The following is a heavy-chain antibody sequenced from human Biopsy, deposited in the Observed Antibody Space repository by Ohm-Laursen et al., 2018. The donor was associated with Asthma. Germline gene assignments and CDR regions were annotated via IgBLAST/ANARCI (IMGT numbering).Heavy chain of an antibody. V-gene: IGHV1-3*04. Sequence: ASVKVSCKASGYNFISFAIHWVRQAPGQRLEWMGWVSTGNGDTKYSQKFQGIVTITRDTSASTAYMELRSLRSEDTATYYCARTYYDFLTGQVKDVFGVWGQGTMVTVSS. D-gene: IGHD3-9*01. J-gene: IGHJ3*01. CDR2: VSTGNGDT. CDR1: GYNFISFA. CDR3: ARTYYDFLTGQVKDVFGV.